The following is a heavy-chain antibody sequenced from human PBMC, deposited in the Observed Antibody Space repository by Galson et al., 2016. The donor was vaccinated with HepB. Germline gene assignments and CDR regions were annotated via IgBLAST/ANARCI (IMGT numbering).Heavy chain of an antibody. V-gene: IGHV2-5*01. CDR2: IYWNDAK. D-gene: IGHD3-10*01. CDR1: GFTLSTSGVG. J-gene: IGHJ6*02. Sequence: PALVKPTQTLTLTCTFSGFTLSTSGVGVGWLRQPPGKALEWLALIYWNDAKRHSPSLTSRITITKDTSPNPVVLTMTNMDPVDTATYYCAHKGLVRGVTAGPYYYYGMDVWGQGTTVTVSS. CDR3: AHKGLVRGVTAGPYYYYGMDV.